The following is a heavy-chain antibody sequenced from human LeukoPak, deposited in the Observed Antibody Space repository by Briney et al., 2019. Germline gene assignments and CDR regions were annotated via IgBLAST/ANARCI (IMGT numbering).Heavy chain of an antibody. V-gene: IGHV3-15*01. J-gene: IGHJ4*02. D-gene: IGHD2-21*02. Sequence: GGSLRLSCAASGFTFSYAWMTWVRQAPGKGLEWVSRIKSKSDAGITDYAAPVKGRFTISRDESKNTLYLQMNSLKTEDTAVYYCATDPAYCGGDCPAYWGQGTLVTVSS. CDR3: ATDPAYCGGDCPAY. CDR1: GFTFSYAW. CDR2: IKSKSDAGIT.